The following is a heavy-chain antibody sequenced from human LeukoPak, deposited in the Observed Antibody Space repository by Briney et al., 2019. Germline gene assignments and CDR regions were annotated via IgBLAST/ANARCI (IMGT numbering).Heavy chain of an antibody. J-gene: IGHJ3*02. Sequence: GGSLRLSCVASGFTFSSYWMHWVRQAPGKGLVWVSRINSDGSSTSYADSVKGRFTISRDNAKNTLYLQMNSLRAEDTAVYYCASPHSSSWYGDAFDIWGQGTMVTVSS. CDR1: GFTFSSYW. CDR3: ASPHSSSWYGDAFDI. V-gene: IGHV3-74*01. CDR2: INSDGSST. D-gene: IGHD6-13*01.